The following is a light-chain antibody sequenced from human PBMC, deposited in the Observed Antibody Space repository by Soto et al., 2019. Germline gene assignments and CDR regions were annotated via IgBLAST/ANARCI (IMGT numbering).Light chain of an antibody. Sequence: QSALTQPPSLSGAPGQSITISCTGTSSDVGGYNFVSWYQQYPGKAPKLLIFEVSHRPSGVSDRFSASKSGNTASLTISGLQAEDAADYYCSSVTISTRYVFGTGTKLTVL. V-gene: IGLV2-14*01. CDR1: SSDVGGYNF. CDR3: SSVTISTRYV. CDR2: EVS. J-gene: IGLJ1*01.